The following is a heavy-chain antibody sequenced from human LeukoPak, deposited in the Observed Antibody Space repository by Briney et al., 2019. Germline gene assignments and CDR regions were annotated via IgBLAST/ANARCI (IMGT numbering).Heavy chain of an antibody. Sequence: SVKVSCKASGGTFSSYAISWVRQAPGQGLEWMGGIIPIFGTANYAQKFQGRVTITADESTSTAYMELSSLRSEDTAVYYCARDRSIGRTKFDYWGQGTLVTVSS. CDR1: GGTFSSYA. V-gene: IGHV1-69*13. J-gene: IGHJ4*02. CDR3: ARDRSIGRTKFDY. CDR2: IIPIFGTA. D-gene: IGHD1-7*01.